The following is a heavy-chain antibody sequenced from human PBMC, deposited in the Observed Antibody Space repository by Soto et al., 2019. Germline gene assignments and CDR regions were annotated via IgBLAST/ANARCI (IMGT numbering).Heavy chain of an antibody. D-gene: IGHD2-8*01. Sequence: WETLSLTCTVSGGSISSYYWSWIRQPPGKGLEWIGYIYYSGSTNYNPSLKSRVTISVDTSKNQFSLKLSSVTAADTAVYYCARAGIVLMVYANAFDIWGQGTMVTVS. CDR2: IYYSGST. V-gene: IGHV4-59*01. CDR1: GGSISSYY. CDR3: ARAGIVLMVYANAFDI. J-gene: IGHJ3*02.